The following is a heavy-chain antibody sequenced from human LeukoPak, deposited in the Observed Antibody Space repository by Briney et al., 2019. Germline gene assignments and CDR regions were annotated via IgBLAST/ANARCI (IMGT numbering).Heavy chain of an antibody. D-gene: IGHD3-10*01. Sequence: PGGSLRLSCAASGFTFSSYGMHWVRQAPGKGLEWVAVISYDGSNKYYADSVKGRFTISRDNSKNTLYLQMNSLRAEDTAVYYCANGPYYYGSGSYFRHWGQGTLVTVSS. CDR2: ISYDGSNK. J-gene: IGHJ1*01. CDR1: GFTFSSYG. V-gene: IGHV3-30*18. CDR3: ANGPYYYGSGSYFRH.